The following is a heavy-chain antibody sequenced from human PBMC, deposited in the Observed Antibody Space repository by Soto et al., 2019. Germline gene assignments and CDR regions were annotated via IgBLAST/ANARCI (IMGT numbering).Heavy chain of an antibody. J-gene: IGHJ5*02. CDR2: IYYSGST. CDR1: GGSISSYY. V-gene: IGHV4-59*12. Sequence: PSETLSLTCTVSGGSISSYYWSWIRQPPGKGLEWIGYIYYSGSTNYNPSLRSRLTISVDKSRNQFSLKLSSVTAADTAVYYCARRFCSGGSCFSFDPWGQGTLVTVSS. CDR3: ARRFCSGGSCFSFDP. D-gene: IGHD2-15*01.